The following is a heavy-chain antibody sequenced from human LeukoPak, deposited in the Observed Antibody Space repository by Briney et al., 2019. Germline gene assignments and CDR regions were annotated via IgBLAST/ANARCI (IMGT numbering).Heavy chain of an antibody. Sequence: KSGGSLRLSCAASGFTFSNSWMSWVRQAPGEGLEGVGGIKSKTDGGTTDYAALVKGRCTISRDDSKNTLYLQMNSLKTEDTAVYYCTTYSSSGFDYWGQGTLVTVSS. CDR2: IKSKTDGGTT. CDR3: TTYSSSGFDY. CDR1: GFTFSNSW. V-gene: IGHV3-15*01. J-gene: IGHJ4*02. D-gene: IGHD6-6*01.